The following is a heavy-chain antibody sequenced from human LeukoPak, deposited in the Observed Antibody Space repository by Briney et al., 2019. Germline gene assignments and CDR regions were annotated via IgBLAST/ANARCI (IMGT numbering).Heavy chain of an antibody. J-gene: IGHJ4*02. Sequence: GRSLRLSCAASGFTFSSYGMHWVRQAPGKGLEWVAVISYDGSNKYYADSVKGRFTISRDNSKNTLYLQMNSLRAEDTAVYYCAKGRTVTTYSSPSGYWGQGTLVTVSS. V-gene: IGHV3-30*18. CDR3: AKGRTVTTYSSPSGY. CDR2: ISYDGSNK. D-gene: IGHD4-17*01. CDR1: GFTFSSYG.